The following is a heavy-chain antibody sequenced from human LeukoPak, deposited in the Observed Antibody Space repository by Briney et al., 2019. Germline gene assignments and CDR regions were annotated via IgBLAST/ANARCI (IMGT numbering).Heavy chain of an antibody. J-gene: IGHJ4*02. V-gene: IGHV4-38-2*02. Sequence: SSETLSLTCTVSGYSISSGYYWGWIRQPPGKGLEWIGSIYHSGSTYYNPSLKSRVTMSLDTSKNQFSLKLSSVTAADTAVYYCASTITVTTDYWGQGNLVTVSS. CDR3: ASTITVTTDY. CDR1: GYSISSGYY. D-gene: IGHD4-17*01. CDR2: IYHSGST.